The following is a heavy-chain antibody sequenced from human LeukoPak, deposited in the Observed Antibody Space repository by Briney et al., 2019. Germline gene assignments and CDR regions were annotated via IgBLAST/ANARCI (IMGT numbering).Heavy chain of an antibody. CDR3: VRSLDLRYFDP. V-gene: IGHV4-39*07. J-gene: IGHJ5*02. Sequence: PSETLSLTCTVSGGSISSGSYYWGWIRQPPGKGLEWTGSIYYSGTTYYNPSLKSRVTISVDTSKNQFSLKLSSVTAADTAVYYCVRSLDLRYFDPWGQGTLVTVSS. CDR1: GGSISSGSYY. CDR2: IYYSGTT. D-gene: IGHD3-9*01.